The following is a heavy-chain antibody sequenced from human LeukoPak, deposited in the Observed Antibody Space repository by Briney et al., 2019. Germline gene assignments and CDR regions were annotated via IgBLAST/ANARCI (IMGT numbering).Heavy chain of an antibody. CDR3: ALRIAVAGTAFDY. V-gene: IGHV4-34*01. CDR1: GGSFSGYY. CDR2: ISHSGST. D-gene: IGHD6-19*01. Sequence: NPSETLSLTCAVYGGSFSGYYWSWIRQPPGKGLEWIGEISHSGSTNYNPSLKSRVTISVDTSKNQFSLKLSSVTAADTAVYYCALRIAVAGTAFDYWGQGTLVTVSS. J-gene: IGHJ4*02.